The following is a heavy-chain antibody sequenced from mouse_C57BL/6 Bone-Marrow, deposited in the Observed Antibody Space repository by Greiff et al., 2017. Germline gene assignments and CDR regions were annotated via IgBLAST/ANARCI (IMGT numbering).Heavy chain of an antibody. J-gene: IGHJ2*01. CDR3: ARDVYGELRPYYFDY. CDR1: GFTFSDFY. V-gene: IGHV7-1*01. D-gene: IGHD1-2*01. Sequence: EVKLMESGGGLVQSGRSLRLSCATSGFTFSDFYMEWVRQAPGKGLEWIAASRNKANDYTTEYSASVKGRFIVSRDTSQIILYMQMNALMAEDTAIYYCARDVYGELRPYYFDYWGQGTTLTVSS. CDR2: SRNKANDYTT.